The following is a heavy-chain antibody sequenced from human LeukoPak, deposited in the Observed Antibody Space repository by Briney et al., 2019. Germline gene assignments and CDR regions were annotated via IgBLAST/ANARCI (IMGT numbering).Heavy chain of an antibody. D-gene: IGHD3-22*01. CDR3: AKEGGGLSSGYYYVPLNYFDY. CDR2: ISYDGSNK. V-gene: IGHV3-30*18. CDR1: GFTFSSYG. J-gene: IGHJ4*02. Sequence: GGSLRLSCAASGFTFSSYGMHWVRQAPGKGLEGVAVISYDGSNKYYADSVKGRFTISRDNSKNTLYLQMNSLRAEDTAVYYCAKEGGGLSSGYYYVPLNYFDYWGQGTLVTVSS.